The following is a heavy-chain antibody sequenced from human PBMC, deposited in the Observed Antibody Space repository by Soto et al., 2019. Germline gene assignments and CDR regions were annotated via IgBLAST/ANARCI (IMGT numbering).Heavy chain of an antibody. CDR1: GYTLKNYG. CDR2: IKVDNGDT. J-gene: IGHJ4*02. V-gene: IGHV1-18*01. Sequence: QVHLVQSGGEVKKPGASVKVSCKASGYTLKNYGIGWVRQAPGLGPEWVGWIKVDNGDTKYAEKLQGRVTLTIDTSTSTAYMELRNLRSDDTAFYYCARSRYYFDYWGQGTLVTVSS. CDR3: ARSRYYFDY.